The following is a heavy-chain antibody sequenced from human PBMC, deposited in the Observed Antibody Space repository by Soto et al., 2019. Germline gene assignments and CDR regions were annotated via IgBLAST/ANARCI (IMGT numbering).Heavy chain of an antibody. CDR2: IYHSGTT. V-gene: IGHV4-30-2*01. CDR3: ARDRLWFCTSTNCYGDYFDY. D-gene: IGHD2-2*01. Sequence: QLQLQESGSGLVKPSQTLSLTCAVSGGSISSGGYSWSWIRQPPGKGLEWFGYIYHSGTTSYNPSLKSLVTISVDRSKNQFSLRLSSVTAADTAVYYCARDRLWFCTSTNCYGDYFDYWGQGTLVTVSS. J-gene: IGHJ4*02. CDR1: GGSISSGGYS.